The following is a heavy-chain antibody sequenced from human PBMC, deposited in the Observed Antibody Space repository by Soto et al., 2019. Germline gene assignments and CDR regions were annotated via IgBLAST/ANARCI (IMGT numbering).Heavy chain of an antibody. CDR2: IIPIFGTT. J-gene: IGHJ4*02. CDR3: ARDLGSGYDPGDY. CDR1: GDIFSGYS. V-gene: IGHV1-69*06. D-gene: IGHD5-12*01. Sequence: ASVKVSFKTSGDIFSGYSISWVRQAPGQGLEWMGGIIPIFGTTNYAQRFHGRVTITADKSTSTVYMELYSLKSEDTAVYYCARDLGSGYDPGDYWGQGTLVTVSS.